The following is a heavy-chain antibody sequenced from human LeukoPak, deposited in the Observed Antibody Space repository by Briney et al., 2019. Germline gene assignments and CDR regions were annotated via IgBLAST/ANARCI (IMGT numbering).Heavy chain of an antibody. CDR3: SRENGAFSPFGY. CDR1: GGSITSTNW. Sequence: SGTLSLTCGVSGGSITSTNWWSWVRQPPGQGLEWIGEVSLSGLTNYNPSPSNRVIIALDTSKNHLSLNLTSVTAAATAVYYCSRENGAFSPFGYWGQGTLVTVPS. V-gene: IGHV4-4*02. J-gene: IGHJ4*02. CDR2: VSLSGLT. D-gene: IGHD2-8*01.